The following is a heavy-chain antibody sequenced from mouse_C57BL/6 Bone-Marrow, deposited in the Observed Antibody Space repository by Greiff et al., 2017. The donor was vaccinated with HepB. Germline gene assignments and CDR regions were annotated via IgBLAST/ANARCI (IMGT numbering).Heavy chain of an antibody. CDR3: ARTGLYDYDGYAMDY. V-gene: IGHV14-3*01. J-gene: IGHJ4*01. CDR2: IDPANGNT. CDR1: GFNIKNTY. D-gene: IGHD2-4*01. Sequence: EVKLQESVAELVRPGASVKLSCTASGFNIKNTYMHWVKQRPEQGLEWIGRIDPANGNTKYAPKFQGKATITADTSSNTAYLQLSSLTSEDTAIYYCARTGLYDYDGYAMDYWGQGTSVTVSS.